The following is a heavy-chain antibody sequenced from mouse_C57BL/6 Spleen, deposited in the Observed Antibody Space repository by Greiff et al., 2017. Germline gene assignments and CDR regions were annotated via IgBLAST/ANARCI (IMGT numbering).Heavy chain of an antibody. CDR3: ARWDAGYAMDY. J-gene: IGHJ4*01. CDR1: GYTFTSYT. CDR2: INPSSGYT. D-gene: IGHD4-1*01. Sequence: QVQLQQSGAELARPGASVKMSCKASGYTFTSYTMHWVKQRPGPGLEWIGYINPSSGYTKYNQKFKDKATLTADKSSSTAYMQLSSLTSEDSAVYYCARWDAGYAMDYWGQGTSVTVSS. V-gene: IGHV1-4*01.